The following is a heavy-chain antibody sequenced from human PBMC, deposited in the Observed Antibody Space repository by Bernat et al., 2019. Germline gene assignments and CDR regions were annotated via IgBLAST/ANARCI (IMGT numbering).Heavy chain of an antibody. J-gene: IGHJ6*02. CDR2: IKEDGSEI. CDR1: GFTFSAYW. V-gene: IGHV3-7*03. Sequence: EVQLVESGGGLVQPGGSLRLSCAASGFTFSAYWMSWVRQAPGMGLEWVANIKEDGSEIYYGDSVKGRFTISRDNAENSLHLQMNSLRAEDTAIYYCAREGMMYGIGYGLDVWGQGTTVTVSS. D-gene: IGHD2-8*01. CDR3: AREGMMYGIGYGLDV.